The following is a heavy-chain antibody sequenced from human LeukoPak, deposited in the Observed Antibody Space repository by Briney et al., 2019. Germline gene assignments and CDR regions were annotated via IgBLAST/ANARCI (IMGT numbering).Heavy chain of an antibody. CDR1: GGSISSGGYY. J-gene: IGHJ4*02. CDR2: IYYSGST. Sequence: NPSQTLSFTCTVSGGSISSGGYYWSWIRQHPGKGLEWIGYIYYSGSTYYNPSLKSRVTISVDTSKNQFSLKLSSVTAADTAVYYCARFFRHYGDHFDYWGQGTLVTVSS. D-gene: IGHD3-10*01. CDR3: ARFFRHYGDHFDY. V-gene: IGHV4-31*03.